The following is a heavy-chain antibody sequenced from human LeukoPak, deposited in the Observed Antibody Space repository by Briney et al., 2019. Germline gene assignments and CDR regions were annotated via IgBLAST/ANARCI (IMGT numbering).Heavy chain of an antibody. V-gene: IGHV3-11*01. CDR2: ISRSGSTK. D-gene: IGHD1-26*01. J-gene: IGHJ3*02. Sequence: GGSLRLSCAASGFTFSDYNMRWLRQAPGKGLEWVSSISRSGSTKYYADSVKGRFTISRDNAKNSLFLQMNSLRAEDTAVYYCARGGSYLSAFDIWGQGTMVTVSS. CDR3: ARGGSYLSAFDI. CDR1: GFTFSDYN.